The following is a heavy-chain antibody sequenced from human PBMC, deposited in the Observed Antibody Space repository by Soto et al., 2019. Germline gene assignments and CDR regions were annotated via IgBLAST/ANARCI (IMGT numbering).Heavy chain of an antibody. D-gene: IGHD5-12*01. V-gene: IGHV1-46*01. CDR1: GYTFTSYY. Sequence: QVQMVQSGAEVRKPGASVKISCKTSGYTFTSYYIHWVRQAPGQGLEWMGVINLSDGHNRHAQEFQGRLTMTGDTSTGTVYMEMSSLKSEDTAVYYCAKGYNGYVPWYFDYWGQGTLVTVSS. CDR2: INLSDGHN. J-gene: IGHJ4*02. CDR3: AKGYNGYVPWYFDY.